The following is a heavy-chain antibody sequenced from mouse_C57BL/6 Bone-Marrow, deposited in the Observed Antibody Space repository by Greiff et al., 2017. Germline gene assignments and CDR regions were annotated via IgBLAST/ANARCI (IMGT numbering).Heavy chain of an antibody. Sequence: EVKVVESGGDLVKPGGSLKLSCAASGFTFSSYGMSWVRQTPDKRLEWVATISSGGSYTYYPDSVKGRFTISRDNAKNTLYLQMSSLKSEDTAMYYCARPDYYGSNFAYWGQGTLVTVSA. V-gene: IGHV5-6*01. CDR3: ARPDYYGSNFAY. J-gene: IGHJ3*01. D-gene: IGHD1-1*01. CDR2: ISSGGSYT. CDR1: GFTFSSYG.